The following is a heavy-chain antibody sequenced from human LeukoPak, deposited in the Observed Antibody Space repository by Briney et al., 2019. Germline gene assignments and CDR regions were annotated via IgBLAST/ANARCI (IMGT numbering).Heavy chain of an antibody. Sequence: PGGSLRLSCAASGLNVAAFAMYWVRQPPGKSLEWASLISGDSDNKYSAASVKGRFAISRDNSKNSLYLQMNSLTTEDTALYYCAIAYESGSFYRAFAYWGQGALVTVSS. CDR3: AIAYESGSFYRAFAY. V-gene: IGHV3-43*02. CDR2: ISGDSDNK. D-gene: IGHD3-10*01. J-gene: IGHJ4*02. CDR1: GLNVAAFA.